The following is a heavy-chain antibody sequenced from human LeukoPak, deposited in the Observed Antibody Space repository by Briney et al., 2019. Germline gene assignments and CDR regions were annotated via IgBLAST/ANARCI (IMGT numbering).Heavy chain of an antibody. V-gene: IGHV3-66*01. J-gene: IGHJ4*02. CDR1: GFTVSSNY. D-gene: IGHD6-13*01. Sequence: GGSLRLSCAASGFTVSSNYMSWVRQAPGKGLEWVSVIYSGGSTYYADSVKGRFTISRDNSKNTLYLQMNSLRAEDTAVYYCARGDSSSWYLIGYFDYWGQGTLVTVSS. CDR3: ARGDSSSWYLIGYFDY. CDR2: IYSGGST.